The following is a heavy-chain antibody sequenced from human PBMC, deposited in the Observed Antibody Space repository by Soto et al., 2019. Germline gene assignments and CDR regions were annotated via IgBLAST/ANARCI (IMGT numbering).Heavy chain of an antibody. D-gene: IGHD4-4*01. Sequence: EVQLVQSGGGLVQPGGSLRLSCVGSGFTFTDFYMNWVRQAPGQGLEWVANIRPDGSETNYVESVNGRFTTSRDNAKNSLCLQMHSLRADDTAVYYCAGWGGHDYNYWGQGILVTVSS. CDR1: GFTFTDFY. CDR2: IRPDGSET. J-gene: IGHJ4*02. CDR3: AGWGGHDYNY. V-gene: IGHV3-7*03.